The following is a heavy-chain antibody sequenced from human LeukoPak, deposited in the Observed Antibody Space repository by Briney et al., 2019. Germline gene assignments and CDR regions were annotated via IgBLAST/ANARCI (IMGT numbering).Heavy chain of an antibody. CDR2: INPNSGGT. CDR1: GYTFTGYY. CDR3: ARHSLPGKTPFDY. J-gene: IGHJ4*02. V-gene: IGHV1-2*02. D-gene: IGHD1-1*01. Sequence: ASVKVSCKASGYTFTGYYMHWVRQAPGQGLEWMGWINPNSGGTNYAQKFQGRVTMTRDTSISTVYMDLTSLRSDDTAMYYCARHSLPGKTPFDYWGQGTLVTVSS.